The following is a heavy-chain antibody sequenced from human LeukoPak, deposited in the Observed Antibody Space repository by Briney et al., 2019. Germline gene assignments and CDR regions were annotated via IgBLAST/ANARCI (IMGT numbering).Heavy chain of an antibody. Sequence: PGGSLRLSCAASGFSFSSYWMSWVRQAPGKGLEWVANIKQDGSEKYYVDSVKGRFTISRDNAKNSLYLQMNSLRAEDTAVYYCARERSLVGQQLNYYYYMDVWGKGTTVTISS. CDR3: ARERSLVGQQLNYYYYMDV. CDR1: GFSFSSYW. J-gene: IGHJ6*03. CDR2: IKQDGSEK. V-gene: IGHV3-7*01. D-gene: IGHD6-13*01.